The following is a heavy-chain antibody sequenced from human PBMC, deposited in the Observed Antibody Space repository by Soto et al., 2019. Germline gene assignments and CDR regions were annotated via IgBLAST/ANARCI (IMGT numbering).Heavy chain of an antibody. D-gene: IGHD1-1*01. V-gene: IGHV3-23*01. CDR3: ATGGGGAFDI. Sequence: VQLLESGGGLVQPGGSLRLSCAASGFTFSSYAMSWVRQAPGKGLEWVSAISGSGGSTYYADSVKGRFTISRDNSKNTLYLQMNSLTTEDTAVYYCATGGGGAFDIWGQGTMVTVSS. CDR1: GFTFSSYA. J-gene: IGHJ3*02. CDR2: ISGSGGST.